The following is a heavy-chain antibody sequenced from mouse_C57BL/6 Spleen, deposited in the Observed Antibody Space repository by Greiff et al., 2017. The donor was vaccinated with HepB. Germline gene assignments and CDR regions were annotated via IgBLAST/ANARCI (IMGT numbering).Heavy chain of an antibody. CDR1: GYTFTSYW. D-gene: IGHD1-1*01. V-gene: IGHV1-5*01. CDR3: TPLFTTVGEGYFDV. Sequence: EVQLQQSGTVLARPGASVKMSCKTSGYTFTSYWMHWVKQRPGQGLEWIGAIYPGNSDTSYNQKFKGKAKLTAVTSASTAYMELSSLTNEDSAVYYCTPLFTTVGEGYFDVWGTGTTVTVSS. CDR2: IYPGNSDT. J-gene: IGHJ1*03.